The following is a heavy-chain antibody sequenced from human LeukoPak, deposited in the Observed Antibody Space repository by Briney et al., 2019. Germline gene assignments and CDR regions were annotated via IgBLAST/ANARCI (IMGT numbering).Heavy chain of an antibody. D-gene: IGHD6-13*01. CDR2: IYYSGST. V-gene: IGHV4-39*01. J-gene: IGHJ3*02. Sequence: SETLSLTCTVSGGSISSSSYYWGWIRQPPGKGLEWIGSIYYSGSTYYNPSLKSRVTISVDTSKNQFSLKLSSMTAADTAVFYCARRIVAEAFDIWGQGTLVTVSS. CDR3: ARRIVAEAFDI. CDR1: GGSISSSSYY.